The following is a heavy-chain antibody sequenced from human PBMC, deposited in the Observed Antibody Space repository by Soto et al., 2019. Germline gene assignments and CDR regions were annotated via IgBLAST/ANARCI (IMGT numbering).Heavy chain of an antibody. CDR1: GGSISSGTYY. V-gene: IGHV4-39*01. J-gene: IGHJ4*02. D-gene: IGHD6-19*01. CDR3: TRHRYPQWLVPG. Sequence: PSETLSLTCTVSGGSISSGTYYWGWIRQPPGKGLEWIGSMYYSGSTYYNPSLKSRVTMSVDTSKNQFSLKLSSVSAADTAVYYCTRHRYPQWLVPGWGQGTLVTVSS. CDR2: MYYSGST.